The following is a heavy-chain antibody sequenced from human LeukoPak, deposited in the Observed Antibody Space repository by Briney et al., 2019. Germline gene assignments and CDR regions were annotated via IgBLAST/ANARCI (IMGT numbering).Heavy chain of an antibody. V-gene: IGHV1-2*02. Sequence: ASVKVSCKASGYSFSAYYIHWVRQPPGQGLEWMGWINPNTGGTHFEQKFQGRVTMTRDTSISTAYMELTRLTSDDTAVYYCARESYSGYVRWFDPWGQGTLVTVS. CDR2: INPNTGGT. J-gene: IGHJ5*02. CDR3: ARESYSGYVRWFDP. D-gene: IGHD5-12*01. CDR1: GYSFSAYY.